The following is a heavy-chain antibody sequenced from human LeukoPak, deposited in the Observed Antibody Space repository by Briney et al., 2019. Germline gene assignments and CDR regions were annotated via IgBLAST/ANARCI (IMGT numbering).Heavy chain of an antibody. Sequence: SETLSLTCTVSGGSVSSGTYYWNWIRQPAGKGLEWIGRIYTSGSTNYNPSLKSRVTISVDTSKNHFSLKLTSVTAADTAVYYCARDARHRYCSSSSCYRGWLDPWGQGTPVTVSS. J-gene: IGHJ5*02. CDR3: ARDARHRYCSSSSCYRGWLDP. CDR2: IYTSGST. CDR1: GGSVSSGTYY. D-gene: IGHD2-2*01. V-gene: IGHV4-61*02.